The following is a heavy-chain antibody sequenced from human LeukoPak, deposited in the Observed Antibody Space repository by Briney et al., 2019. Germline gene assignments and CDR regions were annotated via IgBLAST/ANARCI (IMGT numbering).Heavy chain of an antibody. J-gene: IGHJ4*02. V-gene: IGHV3-21*04. CDR1: GFTFSSYS. Sequence: PGGSLRLSCAASGFTFSSYSMNWVRQAPGKGLEWVSSISSSSSYIYYADSVKGRFTISRDNSKNTLYLQMNSLRAEDTAVYYCAKDRLMNYWGQGTLVTVSS. CDR3: AKDRLMNY. D-gene: IGHD6-19*01. CDR2: ISSSSSYI.